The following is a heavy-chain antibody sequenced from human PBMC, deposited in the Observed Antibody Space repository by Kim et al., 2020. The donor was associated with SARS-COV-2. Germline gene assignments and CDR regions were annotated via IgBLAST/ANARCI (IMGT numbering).Heavy chain of an antibody. CDR3: ARVGVGWELPLANWFDP. Sequence: ASVKVSCKASGYTFTSYGISWVRQAPGQGLEWMGWISAYNGNTNYAQKLQGRVTMTTDTSTSTAYMELRSLRSDDTAVYYCARVGVGWELPLANWFDPWGQGTLVTVTS. V-gene: IGHV1-18*01. CDR1: GYTFTSYG. D-gene: IGHD1-26*01. J-gene: IGHJ5*02. CDR2: ISAYNGNT.